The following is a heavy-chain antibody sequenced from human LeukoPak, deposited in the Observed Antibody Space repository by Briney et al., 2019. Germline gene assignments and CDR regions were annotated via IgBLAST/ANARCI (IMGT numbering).Heavy chain of an antibody. Sequence: GGSLRLSCAASGFTFSNYGMNWGRQAPGKGLEWVSAISGSGGSTYYADSVKGRFTISRDNSKNTLYLQMNSLRAEDTAVYYCAKDWGYYYDSSGYFDYWGQGTLVTVSS. D-gene: IGHD3-22*01. CDR2: ISGSGGST. CDR1: GFTFSNYG. CDR3: AKDWGYYYDSSGYFDY. V-gene: IGHV3-23*01. J-gene: IGHJ4*02.